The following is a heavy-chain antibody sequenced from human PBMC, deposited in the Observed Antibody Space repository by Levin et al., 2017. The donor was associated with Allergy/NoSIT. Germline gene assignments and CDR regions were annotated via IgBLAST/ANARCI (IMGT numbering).Heavy chain of an antibody. Sequence: SETLSLTCAVSGGSISSGGYSWSWIRQPPGKGLEWIGYIYHSGSTYYNPSLKSRVTISVDRSKNQFSLKLSSVTAADTAVYYCARDNLGYCSSTSCYSGSWFDPWGQGTLVTVSS. CDR3: ARDNLGYCSSTSCYSGSWFDP. J-gene: IGHJ5*02. CDR2: IYHSGST. D-gene: IGHD2-2*02. CDR1: GGSISSGGYS. V-gene: IGHV4-30-2*01.